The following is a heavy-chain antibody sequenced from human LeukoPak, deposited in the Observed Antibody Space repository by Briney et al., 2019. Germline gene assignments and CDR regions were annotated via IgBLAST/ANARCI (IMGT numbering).Heavy chain of an antibody. V-gene: IGHV3-23*01. CDR1: GFTFSSYA. D-gene: IGHD3-16*02. CDR2: ISGSGGST. CDR3: AKDQYYDYVWGSYRYTAYFDY. Sequence: AGGSLRLSCAASGFTFSSYAMSWVRQAPGKGLEWVSAISGSGGSTYYADSVKGRFTISRDNSKNTLYLQMNSLRAEDTAVYYCAKDQYYDYVWGSYRYTAYFDYWGQGTLVTVSS. J-gene: IGHJ4*02.